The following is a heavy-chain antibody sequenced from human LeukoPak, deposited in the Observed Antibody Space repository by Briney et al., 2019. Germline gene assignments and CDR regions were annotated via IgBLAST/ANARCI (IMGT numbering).Heavy chain of an antibody. CDR3: ARAAEARDAFDI. CDR2: IYTSGTT. J-gene: IGHJ3*02. Sequence: PSETLSLTCTVSGVSISSFYWSWIRPPAGQGLEWIGRIYTSGTTNSNPSLKSRVTMSVDTSKKQFSLKLSSVTAADTAVYYCARAAEARDAFDIWGQGTMVTVSS. V-gene: IGHV4-4*07. CDR1: GVSISSFY.